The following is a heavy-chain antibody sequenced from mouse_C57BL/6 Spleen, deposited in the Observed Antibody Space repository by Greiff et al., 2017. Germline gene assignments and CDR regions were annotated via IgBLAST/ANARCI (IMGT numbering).Heavy chain of an antibody. CDR3: ARAPHDYGREDFYTMDY. CDR2: IDPDSGGT. J-gene: IGHJ4*01. CDR1: GYTFTSSS. Sequence: QVQLQQPGAELVKPGASVKLSCKASGYTFTSSSMHWVKQRPGRGLEWIGRIDPDSGGTKYNEKFKSKATLTVDKPSSTAYMQLSSLTSEDSAVYYCARAPHDYGREDFYTMDYWGQGTSVTVSS. V-gene: IGHV1-72*01. D-gene: IGHD1-1*01.